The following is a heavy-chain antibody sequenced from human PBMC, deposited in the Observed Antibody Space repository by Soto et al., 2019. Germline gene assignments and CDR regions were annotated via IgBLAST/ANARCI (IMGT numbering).Heavy chain of an antibody. J-gene: IGHJ6*02. Sequence: VASVKVSCKASGYTFTSYDINWVRQATGQGLEWMGWMNPNSGNTGYAQKFQGRVTMTRNTSISTAYMELSSLRSEDTAVYYCARGLLQPHQGVYYYYYGMDGWGQGTTVTVSS. D-gene: IGHD2-15*01. CDR3: ARGLLQPHQGVYYYYYGMDG. CDR2: MNPNSGNT. CDR1: GYTFTSYD. V-gene: IGHV1-8*01.